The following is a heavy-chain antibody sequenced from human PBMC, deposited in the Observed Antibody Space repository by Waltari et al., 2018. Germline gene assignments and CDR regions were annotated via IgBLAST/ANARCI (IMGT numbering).Heavy chain of an antibody. J-gene: IGHJ5*02. CDR3: ARETRHGDWFDP. Sequence: QVQLHESGPGLVQPSETLSLACSVSGDSVVSNCWGWIRQSAGKGMEWIGRIYVGGTTNYNPALAGGVSMSVYMSKNQSFLKIMSVTAADTGVYYCARETRHGDWFDPWGQGTLVTVSS. CDR1: GDSVVSNC. D-gene: IGHD3-16*01. CDR2: IYVGGTT. V-gene: IGHV4-4*07.